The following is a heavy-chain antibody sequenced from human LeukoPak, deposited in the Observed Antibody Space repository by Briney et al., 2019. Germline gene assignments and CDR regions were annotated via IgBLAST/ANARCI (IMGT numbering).Heavy chain of an antibody. D-gene: IGHD1-26*01. Sequence: GGSLRLSCAASGFTFSSYAMSWVRQAPGEGLEWVSAISGSGGSTYYADSVKGRFTISRDNSKNTLYLQMNSLRAEDTAVYYCAKERTSGSYRYYFDYWGQGTLVTVSS. J-gene: IGHJ4*02. CDR1: GFTFSSYA. V-gene: IGHV3-23*01. CDR3: AKERTSGSYRYYFDY. CDR2: ISGSGGST.